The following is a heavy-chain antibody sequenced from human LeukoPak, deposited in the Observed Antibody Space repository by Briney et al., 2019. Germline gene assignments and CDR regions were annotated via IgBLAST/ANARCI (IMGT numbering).Heavy chain of an antibody. CDR1: GFTFSNFG. Sequence: GGSLRLSCAASGFTFSNFGMTWVRQAPGKGLEWVANIKQDGSKKSYVDSVKGRFTISRDNAKNSLYLQMNSLRAEDTAIYYCTRVGYIDEGIDYWGQGTLVTVSS. CDR3: TRVGYIDEGIDY. J-gene: IGHJ4*02. CDR2: IKQDGSKK. D-gene: IGHD5-24*01. V-gene: IGHV3-7*04.